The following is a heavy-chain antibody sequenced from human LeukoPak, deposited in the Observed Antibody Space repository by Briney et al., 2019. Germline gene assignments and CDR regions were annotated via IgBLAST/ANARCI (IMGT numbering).Heavy chain of an antibody. V-gene: IGHV1-69*04. CDR1: GGTFSSYA. CDR3: ARGYSYGFGYFDL. J-gene: IGHJ2*01. D-gene: IGHD5-18*01. CDR2: IIPILGIA. Sequence: ASVKVSCKASGGTFSSYAISWVRQAPGQGLEWMGRIIPILGIANYAQKFQGRVTITADKSTSTAYMELSSLRSEDTAVYYCARGYSYGFGYFDLWGRGTLVTVSS.